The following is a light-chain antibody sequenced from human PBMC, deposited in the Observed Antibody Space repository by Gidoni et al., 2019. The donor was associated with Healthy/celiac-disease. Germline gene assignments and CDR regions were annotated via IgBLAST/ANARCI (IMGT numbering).Light chain of an antibody. CDR3: QQSYSTPPLT. CDR2: AAS. CDR1: QSTSSY. Sequence: DIQITQSPSSLSASVGDRVTITCRVSQSTSSYLNWYQQKPGKAPNLLIYAASSLQSGVPSRCSGSGSGTNFTLTISSLQPEDFATYYYQQSYSTPPLTFGEGTKVEIK. J-gene: IGKJ4*01. V-gene: IGKV1-39*01.